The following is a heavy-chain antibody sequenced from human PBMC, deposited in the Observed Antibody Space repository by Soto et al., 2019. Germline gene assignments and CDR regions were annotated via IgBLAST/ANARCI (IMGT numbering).Heavy chain of an antibody. V-gene: IGHV3-7*01. CDR2: IKWDASEK. D-gene: IGHD3-10*01. J-gene: IGHJ4*01. CDR3: ARDSGYGSRSSVNHYLDY. CDR1: GFSFGVYW. Sequence: EVQLEESGGGLVQPGGSLRLSCGASGFSFGVYWMSWVRQAPGKGLEWLATIKWDASEKKYVDSVKGRFTTSRDNAKNSLSLQMDSLRAEDTAIYSCARDSGYGSRSSVNHYLDYWGHGTLVTVSS.